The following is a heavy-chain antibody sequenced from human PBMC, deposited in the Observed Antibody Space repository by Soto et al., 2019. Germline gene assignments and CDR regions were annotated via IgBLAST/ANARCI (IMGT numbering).Heavy chain of an antibody. J-gene: IGHJ4*02. CDR1: GFSLSTSGVG. D-gene: IGHD2-15*01. Sequence: SGPTLVNPTQTLTLTCTFSGFSLSTSGVGVGWIRQPPGKALEWLALIYWDDDKRYSPSLKSRLTITKDTSKNQVVLTMTNMDPVDTATYYCAHSYCSGGSCYSKDFDYWGQGTLVTVSS. V-gene: IGHV2-5*02. CDR3: AHSYCSGGSCYSKDFDY. CDR2: IYWDDDK.